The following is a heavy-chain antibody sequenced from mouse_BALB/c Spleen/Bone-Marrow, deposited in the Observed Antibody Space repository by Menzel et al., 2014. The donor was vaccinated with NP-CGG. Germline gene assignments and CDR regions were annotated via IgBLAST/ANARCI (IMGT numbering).Heavy chain of an antibody. CDR3: ARYWSGFAY. CDR2: IHPNSGNT. D-gene: IGHD4-1*01. J-gene: IGHJ3*01. V-gene: IGHV1S130*01. CDR1: GYTFTSSW. Sequence: VQLQQSGSVLVRPGASVKLSCKASGYTFTSSWMHWAKQRPGQGLEWVGEIHPNSGNTNYDEKFKGKATLTVDTSSSTAYVDLSSLTSEDSAVYYCARYWSGFAYWGQGTPVTVSA.